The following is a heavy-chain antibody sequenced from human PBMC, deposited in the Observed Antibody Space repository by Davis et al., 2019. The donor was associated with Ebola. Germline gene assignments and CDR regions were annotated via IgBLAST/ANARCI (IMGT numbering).Heavy chain of an antibody. D-gene: IGHD3-3*01. CDR1: GYTFTRYG. V-gene: IGHV1-18*01. CDR2: IRAHDGQT. Sequence: ASVPVSCQASGYTFTRYGISWVRQAPGQGLEWMGWIRAHDGQTHSPQKFQGRFTMTTDTATTTAYMELTSLASDDTAVYYCVRAFGLPFGMDVWGQGTTVTVSS. J-gene: IGHJ6*02. CDR3: VRAFGLPFGMDV.